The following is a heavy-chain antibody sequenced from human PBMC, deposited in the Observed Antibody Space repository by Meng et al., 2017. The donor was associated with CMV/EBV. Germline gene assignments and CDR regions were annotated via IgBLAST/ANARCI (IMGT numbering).Heavy chain of an antibody. J-gene: IGHJ3*02. Sequence: ESLKISCAASGFTFSSYWMSWVRQPPGKGLEWIGEINHSGSTNYNPSLKSRVTISVDTSKNQFSLKLSSVTAADTAVYYCARGLKKNRDIVVVPAASRNAFDIWGQGTMVTVSS. V-gene: IGHV4-34*01. D-gene: IGHD2-2*01. CDR3: ARGLKKNRDIVVVPAASRNAFDI. CDR2: INHSGST. CDR1: GFTFSSYW.